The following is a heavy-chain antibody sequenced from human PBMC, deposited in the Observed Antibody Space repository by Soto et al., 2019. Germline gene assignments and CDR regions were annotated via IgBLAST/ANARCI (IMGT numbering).Heavy chain of an antibody. J-gene: IGHJ3*01. CDR3: AHFIVVRPSDVFDV. D-gene: IGHD2-2*01. Sequence: QITLKESGPALVKPTQTLTLTCTFSGFSLSPSGVGVGWIRQPPGKALEWLALLYWDGEKRYSPSQKSRLAITTHTAKNPVVLTTTHLDPSDTATYFFAHFIVVRPSDVFDVWCQGTMVAVSS. V-gene: IGHV2-5*02. CDR1: GFSLSPSGVG. CDR2: LYWDGEK.